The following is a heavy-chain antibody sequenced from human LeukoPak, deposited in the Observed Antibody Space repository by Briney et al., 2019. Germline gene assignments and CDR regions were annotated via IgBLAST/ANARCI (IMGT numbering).Heavy chain of an antibody. D-gene: IGHD4-23*01. J-gene: IGHJ4*02. Sequence: SDTLSLTCTVSGDSISSSSYSWGWIRQPPGKGLEWIGTISYSGSTYYNPSLKSRVTISVDTSKNQFSLMLRSVTAADAAVYYCARHVTTVVTDFDNWGQGTLVTVSS. CDR2: ISYSGST. CDR1: GDSISSSSYS. CDR3: ARHVTTVVTDFDN. V-gene: IGHV4-39*01.